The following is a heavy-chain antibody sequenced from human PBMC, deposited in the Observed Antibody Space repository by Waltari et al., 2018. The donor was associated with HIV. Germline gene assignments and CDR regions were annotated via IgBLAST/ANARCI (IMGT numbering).Heavy chain of an antibody. D-gene: IGHD3-9*01. V-gene: IGHV3-21*01. CDR1: GFTFSSYS. CDR3: ARDISYYYGMDV. CDR2: ISSSSSYI. J-gene: IGHJ6*02. Sequence: EVQLVESGGGLVKPGGSLSLSCAASGFTFSSYSMNWVRQAPGKGLEWVSSISSSSSYIYYADSVKGRFTISRDNAKNSLYLQMNSLRAEDTAVYYCARDISYYYGMDVWGQGTTVTVSS.